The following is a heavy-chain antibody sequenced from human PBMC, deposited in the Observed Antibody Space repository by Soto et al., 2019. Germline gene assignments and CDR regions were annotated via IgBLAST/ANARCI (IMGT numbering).Heavy chain of an antibody. V-gene: IGHV1-24*01. D-gene: IGHD6-13*01. Sequence: GASVKVSCKVSGYTLTELSMHWVRQAPGKGLEWMGGFDPEDGETIYARKFQGRVTMTEDTSTDTAYMELSSLRSEDTAVYYCATDSGIAPWYYFDYWGQGTLVTVSS. CDR2: FDPEDGET. J-gene: IGHJ4*02. CDR3: ATDSGIAPWYYFDY. CDR1: GYTLTELS.